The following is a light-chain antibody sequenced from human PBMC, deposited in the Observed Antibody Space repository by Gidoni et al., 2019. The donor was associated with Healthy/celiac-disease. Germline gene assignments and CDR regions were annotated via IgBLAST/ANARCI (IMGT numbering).Light chain of an antibody. V-gene: IGKV3-20*01. CDR3: QQYGSSPRT. CDR1: QSVSSSY. J-gene: IGKJ1*01. CDR2: GAS. Sequence: ENELTQSPGTLSLSPGERATLSCRASQSVSSSYLAWYQQKPGQAPRLLIYGASSRATGIPDRFSGSGSGTDFTLTISSLEPEDFAVYYCQQYGSSPRTFGQGTKVEIK.